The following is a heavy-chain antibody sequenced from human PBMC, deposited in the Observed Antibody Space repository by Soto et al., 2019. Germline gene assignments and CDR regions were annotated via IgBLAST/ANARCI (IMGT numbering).Heavy chain of an antibody. D-gene: IGHD6-19*01. Sequence: QVQLVQSGAEVKKPGASVKVSCKASGYTFTSYGVSWVRQAPGQGLEWMGWISAYNGNTNYAQKFQGRVTMTVDTSTSTVYMELRCVRSDDTAVYYCARDTGGWSNYFDYWGQGTLVTVSS. CDR1: GYTFTSYG. CDR3: ARDTGGWSNYFDY. V-gene: IGHV1-18*01. J-gene: IGHJ4*02. CDR2: ISAYNGNT.